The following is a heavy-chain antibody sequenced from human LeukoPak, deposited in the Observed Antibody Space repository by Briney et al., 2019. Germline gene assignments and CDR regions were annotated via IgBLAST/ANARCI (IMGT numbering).Heavy chain of an antibody. Sequence: SETLSLTCTVSGGSISTYCWTWVRQPPGKGLEWDGYIYYSGSTNYNPSLKSRVTMSVDTSKNQFSLKLSFVTAADTAVYYCARDRDYYGSGSYYPAYFDYWGQGTLVTVSS. CDR2: IYYSGST. D-gene: IGHD3-10*01. V-gene: IGHV4-59*01. J-gene: IGHJ4*02. CDR3: ARDRDYYGSGSYYPAYFDY. CDR1: GGSISTYC.